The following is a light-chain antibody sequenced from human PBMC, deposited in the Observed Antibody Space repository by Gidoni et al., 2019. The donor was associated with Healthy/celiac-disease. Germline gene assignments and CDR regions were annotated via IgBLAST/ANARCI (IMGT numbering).Light chain of an antibody. V-gene: IGKV3-11*01. CDR3: QQRSNWPPIT. J-gene: IGKJ5*01. CDR1: QSVSSY. Sequence: DMVLTQSPATLSLSPGERATLSCRASQSVSSYLAWYQQKPGQAPRLLIYDASNRATGIPARFSGSGSGTDFTLTISSLEPEDFAVYYCQQRSNWPPITFXXXTRLEIK. CDR2: DAS.